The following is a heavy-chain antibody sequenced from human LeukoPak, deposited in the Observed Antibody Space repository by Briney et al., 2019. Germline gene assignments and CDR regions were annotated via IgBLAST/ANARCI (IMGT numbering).Heavy chain of an antibody. Sequence: PSETLSLTCTVSGYSISSGYYWGWIRQPPGKGLEWIGSIYHSGSTYYNPSLKSRVTISVDTSKNQFSLKLSSVTAADTAVYYCARALLGYSNVYMDVWGKGTTVTVSS. CDR1: GYSISSGYY. V-gene: IGHV4-38-2*02. D-gene: IGHD6-13*01. CDR2: IYHSGST. CDR3: ARALLGYSNVYMDV. J-gene: IGHJ6*03.